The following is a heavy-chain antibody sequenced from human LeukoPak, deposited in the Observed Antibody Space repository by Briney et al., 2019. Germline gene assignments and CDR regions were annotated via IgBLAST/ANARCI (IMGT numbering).Heavy chain of an antibody. Sequence: GGSLRLSCAASGFTFSGSAMHWVRQASGKGLEWVGRIRSKANSYATAYAASVKGRFTISRDDSKNTAYLQMNSLKTEDTGIYYCTSEVSGAFHIWGQGTVVTVSS. D-gene: IGHD3-10*01. CDR2: IRSKANSYAT. CDR3: TSEVSGAFHI. J-gene: IGHJ3*02. V-gene: IGHV3-73*01. CDR1: GFTFSGSA.